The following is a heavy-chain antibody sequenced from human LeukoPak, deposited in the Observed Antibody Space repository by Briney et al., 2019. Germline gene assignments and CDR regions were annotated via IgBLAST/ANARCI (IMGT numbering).Heavy chain of an antibody. Sequence: SVKVSCKASGGTFSSYAISWVRQAPGQGLEWMGRIIPILGIANYAQKFQGRVTITADKSTSTAYMELSSLGSEDTAVYYCARETSSRYFDYWGQGTLVTVSS. J-gene: IGHJ4*02. CDR2: IIPILGIA. CDR1: GGTFSSYA. CDR3: ARETSSRYFDY. V-gene: IGHV1-69*04.